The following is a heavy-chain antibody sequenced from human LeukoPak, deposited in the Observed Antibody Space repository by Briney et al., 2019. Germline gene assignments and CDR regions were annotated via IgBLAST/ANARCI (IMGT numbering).Heavy chain of an antibody. CDR1: GYSFTSYW. D-gene: IGHD3-3*01. V-gene: IGHV5-51*01. J-gene: IGHJ6*03. CDR2: IYPGDSDT. CDR3: ARRKYDFWSGYYTQPSYYYYMDV. Sequence: GESLKISCKGSGYSFTSYWIGWVRQMLGKGLEWMGIIYPGDSDTRYSPSFQGQVTVSADKSINTAYLQWSSLKASDTAMYYCARRKYDFWSGYYTQPSYYYYMDVWGKGTTVTVSS.